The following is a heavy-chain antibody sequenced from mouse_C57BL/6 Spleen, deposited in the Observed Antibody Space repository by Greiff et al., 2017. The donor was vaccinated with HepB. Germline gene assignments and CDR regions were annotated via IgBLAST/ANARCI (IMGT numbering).Heavy chain of an antibody. V-gene: IGHV1-81*01. Sequence: VQLQQSGAELARPGASVKLSCKASGYTFTSYGISWVQQRTGQGLEWIGEIYPRSGNTYYNEKFKGKATLTADKSSSTAYMELRSLTSEDSAVYFCERAGGGSSYVDDDMDDWGQGTSVTVSS. J-gene: IGHJ4*01. D-gene: IGHD1-1*01. CDR3: ERAGGGSSYVDDDMDD. CDR2: IYPRSGNT. CDR1: GYTFTSYG.